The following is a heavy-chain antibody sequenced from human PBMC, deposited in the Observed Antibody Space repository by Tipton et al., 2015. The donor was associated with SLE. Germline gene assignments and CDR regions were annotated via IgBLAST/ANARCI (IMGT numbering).Heavy chain of an antibody. CDR2: INHRGST. J-gene: IGHJ3*02. D-gene: IGHD3-3*01. V-gene: IGHV4-34*01. CDR1: GGSFSGYY. Sequence: TLSLTCAVYGGSFSGYYWSWIRQPPGKGLEWIGEINHRGSTNYNPSLKSQVTISVDTSKNQFSLKLSSVTAADTAVYYCARGWILRFLEERSDAFDIRGQGTMVTVSS. CDR3: ARGWILRFLEERSDAFDI.